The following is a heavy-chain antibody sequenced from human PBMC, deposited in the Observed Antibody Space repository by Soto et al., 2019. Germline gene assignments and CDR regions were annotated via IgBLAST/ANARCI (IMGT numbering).Heavy chain of an antibody. CDR3: ARAKYYYDSSGYYYGWFDP. CDR1: GGTFSSYA. Sequence: ASVKVSCKASGGTFSSYAISWVRQAPGQGLEWMGGIIPIFGTANYAQKFQGRVTITADESTSTAYMELSSLSSEDTAVYYCARAKYYYDSSGYYYGWFDPWGQGTLVTVSS. D-gene: IGHD3-22*01. CDR2: IIPIFGTA. J-gene: IGHJ5*02. V-gene: IGHV1-69*13.